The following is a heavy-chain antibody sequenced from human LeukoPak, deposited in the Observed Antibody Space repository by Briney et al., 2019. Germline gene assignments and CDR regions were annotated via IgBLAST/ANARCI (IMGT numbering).Heavy chain of an antibody. CDR3: ARDFHSSSWKPYQTC. CDR1: GFTFDDYG. Sequence: GGSLRLSCAASGFTFDDYGMSWVRQAPGKGLEWVSGINWNGGSTGYADSVKGRFTISRDNAKNSLYLQMNSLRAEDTAVYYCARDFHSSSWKPYQTCWGQGTLVTVSS. V-gene: IGHV3-20*04. CDR2: INWNGGST. J-gene: IGHJ4*02. D-gene: IGHD6-13*01.